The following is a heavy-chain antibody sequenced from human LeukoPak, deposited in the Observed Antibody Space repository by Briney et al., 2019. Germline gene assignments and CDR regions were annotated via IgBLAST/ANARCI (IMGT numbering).Heavy chain of an antibody. J-gene: IGHJ4*02. CDR2: IYSSGST. V-gene: IGHV4-39*01. Sequence: SETLSLTCTVCGGSINSATYYWGWIRQPPGKGLEWIGTIYSSGSTSYTPSLESRVTMSVDTSKNQFFLKLTSVTAADTAVYYCARALAYCAGNCVTDYFDYWGQGAVVTVSS. CDR1: GGSINSATYY. D-gene: IGHD2-21*01. CDR3: ARALAYCAGNCVTDYFDY.